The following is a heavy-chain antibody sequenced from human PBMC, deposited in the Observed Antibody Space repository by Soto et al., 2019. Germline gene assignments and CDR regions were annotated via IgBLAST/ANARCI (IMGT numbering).Heavy chain of an antibody. CDR1: GYTFTSYD. CDR2: MNPNSGGT. V-gene: IGHV1-2*04. Sequence: ASVKVSCKASGYTFTSYDINWVRQATGQGLEWMGWMNPNSGGTNYAQKFQGWVSMTRDTSINTAYMELSRLRSDDTAVYYCARDQRGSVSYNFPHYYFDYWGQRPLVTVSS. D-gene: IGHD1-1*01. CDR3: ARDQRGSVSYNFPHYYFDY. J-gene: IGHJ4*02.